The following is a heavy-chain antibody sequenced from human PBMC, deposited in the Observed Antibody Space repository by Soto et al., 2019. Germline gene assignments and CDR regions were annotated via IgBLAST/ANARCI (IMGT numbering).Heavy chain of an antibody. D-gene: IGHD1-20*01. J-gene: IGHJ6*02. CDR1: GGSISSGGYS. V-gene: IGHV4-30-2*01. CDR3: ARGGVTGTYYYYYGMDV. CDR2: IYHSGST. Sequence: TLSLTCAVSGGSISSGGYSWSWIRQPPGKGLEWIGYIYHSGSTYYNPSLKSRVTISVDRSKNQFSLKLSSVTAADTAVYYCARGGVTGTYYYYYGMDVWGQGTTVTVSS.